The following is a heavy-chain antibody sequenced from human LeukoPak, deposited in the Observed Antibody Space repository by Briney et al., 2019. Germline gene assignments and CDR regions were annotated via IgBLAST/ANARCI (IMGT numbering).Heavy chain of an antibody. CDR1: GFTFSSYW. Sequence: PGGSLRLSCAASGFTFSSYWMSWVRQAPGKGLEWVANIKQDGSEKYYVDSVKGRFTISRDNAKNSLYLQMNSLRTEDTALYYCAKGSGDYDSSGYVDYWGQGTLVTVSS. J-gene: IGHJ4*02. D-gene: IGHD3-22*01. V-gene: IGHV3-7*03. CDR3: AKGSGDYDSSGYVDY. CDR2: IKQDGSEK.